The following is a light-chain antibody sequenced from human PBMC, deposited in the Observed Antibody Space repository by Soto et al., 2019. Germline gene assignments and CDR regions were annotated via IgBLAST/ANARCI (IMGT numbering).Light chain of an antibody. CDR1: QSVISY. J-gene: IGKJ4*01. V-gene: IGKV3-11*01. CDR2: DAS. Sequence: IVLTQSPATLSFSPGDRATLSCRASQSVISYLAWYQQKPGQAPRLLIYDASNRSPGIPARFSGSGSGTDFTLTISSLQPEDFANYFCQQVHDYPITFGGGTKVDIK. CDR3: QQVHDYPIT.